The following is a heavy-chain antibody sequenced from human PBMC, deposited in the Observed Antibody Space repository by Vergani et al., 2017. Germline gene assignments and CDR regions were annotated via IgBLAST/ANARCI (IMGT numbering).Heavy chain of an antibody. Sequence: QVQLVQSGAEVKKPGSSVKVSCKASGGTFSSYTISWVRQAPGQGLEWMGRIIPILGIANYAQKFQGRVTITADKSTSTAYMELSSLRSEDTAVYYCARGYCYGSGNYYYYGMDVWGQGTTVTVSS. V-gene: IGHV1-69*02. CDR3: ARGYCYGSGNYYYYGMDV. CDR2: IIPILGIA. J-gene: IGHJ6*02. CDR1: GGTFSSYT. D-gene: IGHD3-10*01.